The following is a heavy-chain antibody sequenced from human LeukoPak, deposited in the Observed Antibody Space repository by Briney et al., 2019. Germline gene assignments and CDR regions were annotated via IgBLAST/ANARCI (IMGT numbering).Heavy chain of an antibody. D-gene: IGHD3-10*01. Sequence: GGSLRLSCAASGFTFSSYGMHWVRQAPGKGLEWVAFIQYDGSNKYYADSVKGRFTISRDNSKNTLYLQMNSLRAEDTAVYYCARGAGSYYNAQGVIDYWGQGTLVTVSS. CDR2: IQYDGSNK. J-gene: IGHJ4*02. V-gene: IGHV3-30*02. CDR3: ARGAGSYYNAQGVIDY. CDR1: GFTFSSYG.